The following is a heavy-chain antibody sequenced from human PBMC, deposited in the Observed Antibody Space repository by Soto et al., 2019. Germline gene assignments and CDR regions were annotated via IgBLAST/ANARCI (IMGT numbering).Heavy chain of an antibody. Sequence: QVHLVQSGAEVKKPGASVKVSCKASGYTFTSYGINWVRQAPGQGLEWMGWISAHNGNTDYAQKLQGRVIVTRDTSTSKPYMELRSLISDDTTVYYCARGRYGDYWRQGVQVTVPS. V-gene: IGHV1-18*01. CDR2: ISAHNGNT. D-gene: IGHD1-1*01. J-gene: IGHJ4*01. CDR1: GYTFTSYG. CDR3: ARGRYGDY.